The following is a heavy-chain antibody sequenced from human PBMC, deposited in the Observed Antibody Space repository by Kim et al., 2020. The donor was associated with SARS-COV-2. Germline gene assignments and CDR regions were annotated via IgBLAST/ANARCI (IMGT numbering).Heavy chain of an antibody. CDR3: ARCSYKFGAFDI. Sequence: NCHPSLKSRVTITTDKSKCQLSLKLSSVAAADTAVYYCARCSYKFGAFDIWGQGTMVTVSS. V-gene: IGHV4-59*01. D-gene: IGHD1-1*01. J-gene: IGHJ3*02.